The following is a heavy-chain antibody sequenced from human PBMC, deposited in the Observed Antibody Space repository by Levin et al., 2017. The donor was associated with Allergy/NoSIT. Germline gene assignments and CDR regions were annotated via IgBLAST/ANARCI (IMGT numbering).Heavy chain of an antibody. Sequence: GESLKISCAASGFTFSSYEMNWVRQAPGKGLEWVSYISSSGSTIYYADSVKGRFTISRDNAKNSLYLQMNSLRAEDTAVYYCARSGADTYYYYGMDVWGQGTTVTVSS. CDR2: ISSSGSTI. CDR1: GFTFSSYE. J-gene: IGHJ6*02. V-gene: IGHV3-48*03. D-gene: IGHD3-10*01. CDR3: ARSGADTYYYYGMDV.